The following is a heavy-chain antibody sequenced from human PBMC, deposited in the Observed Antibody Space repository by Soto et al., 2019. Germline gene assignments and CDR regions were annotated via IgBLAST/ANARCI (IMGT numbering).Heavy chain of an antibody. J-gene: IGHJ6*02. CDR3: ATAPGPYYHGMDV. CDR1: GGSIGSGDYY. CDR2: FYYRGST. Sequence: SETLSLTCNVSGGSIGSGDYYWSWIRQPPWKGLEWIGYFYYRGSTYTNPSLKSRVTMSVDTSKNQFSLKMSSVTAADTAVYYCATAPGPYYHGMDVWGQGXTVTVYS. D-gene: IGHD3-10*01. V-gene: IGHV4-30-4*01.